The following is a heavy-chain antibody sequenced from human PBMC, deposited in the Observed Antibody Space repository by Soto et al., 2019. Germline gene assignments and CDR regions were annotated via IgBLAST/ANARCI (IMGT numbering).Heavy chain of an antibody. Sequence: EVQRLESGGGLVQPGGSLRLSCAASGFIFSNHAMCWVRQGPGKGLEWVSCVSGSGDETFFLDSVKGRFAISRDNSENTLFLQMSSLRAEDTAIYYCARRGTYQWGHFDYWGHGTLVTVSS. CDR1: GFIFSNHA. D-gene: IGHD1-26*01. CDR3: ARRGTYQWGHFDY. CDR2: VSGSGDET. J-gene: IGHJ4*01. V-gene: IGHV3-23*01.